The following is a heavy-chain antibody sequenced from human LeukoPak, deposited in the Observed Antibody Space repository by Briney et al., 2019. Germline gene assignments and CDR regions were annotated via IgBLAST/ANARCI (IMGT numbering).Heavy chain of an antibody. CDR3: ARVGVYDSSGYYVGDDY. D-gene: IGHD3-22*01. CDR2: INPNSGGT. J-gene: IGHJ4*02. Sequence: SVKVSCKSSGYTFTGYYMHWVRQAPGQGLEWMGRINPNSGGTNYAQKFQGRVTMTRDTSISTAYMELSRLRSDDTAVYYCARVGVYDSSGYYVGDDYWGQGTLVTVSS. CDR1: GYTFTGYY. V-gene: IGHV1-2*06.